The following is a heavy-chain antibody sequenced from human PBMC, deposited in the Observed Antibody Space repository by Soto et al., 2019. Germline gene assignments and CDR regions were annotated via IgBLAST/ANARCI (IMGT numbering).Heavy chain of an antibody. J-gene: IGHJ6*02. CDR3: GRGGSGIYGMDI. CDR1: GFTFSSYW. CDR2: ISRDGSST. D-gene: IGHD6-13*01. V-gene: IGHV3-74*01. Sequence: EVQLVESGGGLVQPGGSLRLACAASGFTFSSYWMHWVRQAPGKGLVWISRISRDGSSTNYADSVKGRFTISRDNAKNTLYLEINSLRADDTAVYFCGRGGSGIYGMDIWGQGTTVIVSS.